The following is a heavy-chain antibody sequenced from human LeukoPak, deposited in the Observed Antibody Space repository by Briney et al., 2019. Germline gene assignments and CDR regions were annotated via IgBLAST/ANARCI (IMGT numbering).Heavy chain of an antibody. V-gene: IGHV4-61*10. Sequence: PSETLSLTCTVSGGSISSGSYYWSWIRQPAGKGLEWIGEIYHSGSTNYNPSLKSRVTISVDKSKNQFSLKLSSVTAADTAVYYCASITYSYGPFDYWGQGTLVTVSS. J-gene: IGHJ4*02. CDR3: ASITYSYGPFDY. CDR2: IYHSGST. D-gene: IGHD5-18*01. CDR1: GGSISSGSYY.